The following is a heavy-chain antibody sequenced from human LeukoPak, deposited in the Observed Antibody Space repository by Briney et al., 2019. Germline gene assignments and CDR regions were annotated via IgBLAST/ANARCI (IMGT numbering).Heavy chain of an antibody. Sequence: SETLSLTCTVSGGSISSYYWSWIRQPPGKGLEWIGYIYYSGNTNYNPSLKSRVTISVDTSKNQFSLKLSSVTAADTAVYYCARAAVAGTSGIDYWGQGTLVTVSS. CDR1: GGSISSYY. CDR3: ARAAVAGTSGIDY. J-gene: IGHJ4*02. D-gene: IGHD6-19*01. V-gene: IGHV4-59*12. CDR2: IYYSGNT.